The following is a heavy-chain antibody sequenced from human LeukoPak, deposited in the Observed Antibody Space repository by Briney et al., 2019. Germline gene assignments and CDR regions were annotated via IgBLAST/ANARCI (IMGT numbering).Heavy chain of an antibody. CDR2: ITNSAGST. CDR1: GFTFSSYA. V-gene: IGHV3-23*01. CDR3: AKDRTRAFFGVVIPYCDD. Sequence: GGSLRLSCAASGFTFSSYAMTWVRQAPGKGLEWVSSITNSAGSTFYADSVKGRFTIIRDNSKDTLYLQMDSLRPEDTAVYYCAKDRTRAFFGVVIPYCDDWGQGTLVTVSS. J-gene: IGHJ4*02. D-gene: IGHD3-3*01.